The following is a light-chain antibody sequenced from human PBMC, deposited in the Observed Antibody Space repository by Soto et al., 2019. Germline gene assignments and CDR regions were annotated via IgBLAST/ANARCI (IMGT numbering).Light chain of an antibody. Sequence: EIVLTQSPGTLSLSPGERATLSCRASQSISSSYLAWYQQKPGQAPRLLIYDASSRATGIPDRFSGSGSGTDFTLTISRLEPEDSAVYYCQQSGRPFGQGTKVEIK. CDR3: QQSGRP. CDR1: QSISSSY. V-gene: IGKV3-20*01. CDR2: DAS. J-gene: IGKJ1*01.